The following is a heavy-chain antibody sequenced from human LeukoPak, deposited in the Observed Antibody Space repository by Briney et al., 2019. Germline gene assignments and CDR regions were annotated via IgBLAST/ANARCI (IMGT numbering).Heavy chain of an antibody. Sequence: GGSLRLSCAASGFTFRNYGMHWVRQAPGKGLEWVAVISYDGRNIHYPDSVKGRFTISRDISTDTLWLQMDSLRTEDTAVYYCAKGPLRGTAAAIDYWGQGTLVTVSS. CDR3: AKGPLRGTAAAIDY. CDR2: ISYDGRNI. D-gene: IGHD2-2*01. V-gene: IGHV3-30*18. J-gene: IGHJ4*02. CDR1: GFTFRNYG.